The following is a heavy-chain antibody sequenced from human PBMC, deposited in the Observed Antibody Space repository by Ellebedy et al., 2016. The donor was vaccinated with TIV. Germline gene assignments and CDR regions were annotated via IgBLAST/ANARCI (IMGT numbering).Heavy chain of an antibody. Sequence: SETLSLXXAVSGGSISSGTYFWTWIRQPPGKGLEWIGYISQSGSTHYTPSLRGRVTISIDRSKNQFSLKLNSVTAADTAVYFCARAGASDYSYGMDAWGQGTTVTVSS. V-gene: IGHV4-30-2*01. CDR3: ARAGASDYSYGMDA. CDR1: GGSISSGTYF. D-gene: IGHD3-10*01. J-gene: IGHJ6*02. CDR2: ISQSGST.